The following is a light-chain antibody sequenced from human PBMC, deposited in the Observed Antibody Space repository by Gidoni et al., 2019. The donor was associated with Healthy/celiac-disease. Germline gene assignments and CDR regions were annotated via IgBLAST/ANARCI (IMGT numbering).Light chain of an antibody. CDR3: QQYGSSLWT. CDR1: QSVSSSY. Sequence: IVLTQSPGTLSLSPGERATLSCRASQSVSSSYLAWYQQKPGQAPRLLIYGASSRATGIPDRLSGSGSGTDFTLTISRLEPEDFAVYYWQQYGSSLWTFGQGTKVEIK. V-gene: IGKV3-20*01. J-gene: IGKJ1*01. CDR2: GAS.